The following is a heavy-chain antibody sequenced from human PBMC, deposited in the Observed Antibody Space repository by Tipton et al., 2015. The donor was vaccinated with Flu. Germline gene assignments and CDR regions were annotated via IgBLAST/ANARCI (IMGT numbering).Heavy chain of an antibody. J-gene: IGHJ6*02. CDR1: GGSINSYY. CDR2: IYMGGRT. V-gene: IGHV4-4*07. Sequence: TLSLTCSVSGGSINSYYWSWIRQPAGKGLEWIGRIYMGGRTNYNPSLKSRVTMSLDLFKNQFSLKLNSVTAADTAVYYCARDQGFGDGLAYDYYAMDVWDQGP. D-gene: IGHD3-10*01. CDR3: ARDQGFGDGLAYDYYAMDV.